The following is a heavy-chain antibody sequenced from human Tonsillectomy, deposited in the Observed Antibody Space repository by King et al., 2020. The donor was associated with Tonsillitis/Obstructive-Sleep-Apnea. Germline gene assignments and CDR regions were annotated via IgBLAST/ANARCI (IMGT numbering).Heavy chain of an antibody. D-gene: IGHD1-26*01. J-gene: IGHJ3*02. CDR1: GFTFGDYG. CDR2: IRSKAYGGTT. V-gene: IGHV3-49*04. CDR3: TRVGTSGRYSFDI. Sequence: VQLVESGGGLVQPGRSLRLSCTASGFTFGDYGMSWVRQAPGKGLEWVAFIRSKAYGGTTEYAASVKGRFTISKDDSKSIAYLQMNSLKTEDTALYYCTRVGTSGRYSFDIWGQGTMDTVSS.